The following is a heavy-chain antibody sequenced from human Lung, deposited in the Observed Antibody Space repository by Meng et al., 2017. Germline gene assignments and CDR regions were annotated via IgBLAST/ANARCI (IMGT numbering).Heavy chain of an antibody. V-gene: IGHV1-18*01. J-gene: IGHJ4*02. CDR1: GYTSASYG. CDR2: FVSNADT. CDR3: ARGTPGRSYSDY. D-gene: IGHD3-10*01. Sequence: QDQLLQSGAEVKKPGASVWISCKASGYTSASYGISWFRQAPGQGLEWMGWFVSNADTYPAQKFQGRVTMTRDTHTSTDFMELRSLRFDDTAVYYCARGTPGRSYSDYWGQGTLVSVSS.